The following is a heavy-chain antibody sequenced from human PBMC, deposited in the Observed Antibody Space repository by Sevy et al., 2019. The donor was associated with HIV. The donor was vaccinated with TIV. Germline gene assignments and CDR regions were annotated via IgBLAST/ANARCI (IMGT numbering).Heavy chain of an antibody. CDR3: ARGAVVIGTAATPVLDF. CDR1: DDSINSYY. CDR2: IYNKIGGT. V-gene: IGHV4-59*12. Sequence: SETLSLTCSVSDDSINSYYWSWIRQPPGKGLEWIGYIYNKIGGTSYNPPLTSRVPISVDTSKNQFSLKLASVTAADTAVYYCARGAVVIGTAATPVLDFWGQGSLVTVSS. J-gene: IGHJ4*02. D-gene: IGHD2-2*01.